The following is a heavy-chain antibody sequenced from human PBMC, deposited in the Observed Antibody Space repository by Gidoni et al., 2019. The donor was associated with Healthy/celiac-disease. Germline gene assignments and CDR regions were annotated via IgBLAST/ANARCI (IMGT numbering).Heavy chain of an antibody. CDR1: GCTFRSYA. V-gene: IGHV1-69*01. J-gene: IGHJ3*02. CDR3: ARDHFVDSSGYSAFDI. CDR2: IIPIIGTA. D-gene: IGHD3-22*01. Sequence: QVQPVSSGSEVTQHGSSVKVSCQASGCTFRSYAISWVRRAPGQGLEWMGGIIPIIGTANYEQKFQDRVTITADESTSTAYKELSSLRSEDTAVYYCARDHFVDSSGYSAFDIWGQGTMVTVSS.